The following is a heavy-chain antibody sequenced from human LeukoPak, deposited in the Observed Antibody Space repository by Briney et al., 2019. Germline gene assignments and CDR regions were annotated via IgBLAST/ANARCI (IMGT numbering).Heavy chain of an antibody. CDR3: ARPIAAVVGNWFDP. D-gene: IGHD6-13*01. V-gene: IGHV3-30-3*01. J-gene: IGHJ5*02. CDR1: GFTFSSYA. Sequence: PGGSLRLSCAASGFTFSSYAMHWVRQAPGKGLEWVAVISYDGSNKYYADCVKGRFTIYRDNSKNTLYLQMNSLRAEDTAVYYCARPIAAVVGNWFDPWGQGTLVTVSS. CDR2: ISYDGSNK.